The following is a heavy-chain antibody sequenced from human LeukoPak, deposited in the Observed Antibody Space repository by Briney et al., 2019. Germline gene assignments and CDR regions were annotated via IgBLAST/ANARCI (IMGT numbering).Heavy chain of an antibody. CDR2: IRYDGSNK. D-gene: IGHD3-9*01. CDR3: TTDPSTPYYDILTGYLD. Sequence: PGGSLRLSCAASGFTFSSYGMHWVRQAPGKGLEWVAFIRYDGSNKYYADSVKGRFTISRDNSKNTLYLQMNSLKTEDTAVYYCTTDPSTPYYDILTGYLDWGQGTLVTVSS. V-gene: IGHV3-30*02. CDR1: GFTFSSYG. J-gene: IGHJ4*02.